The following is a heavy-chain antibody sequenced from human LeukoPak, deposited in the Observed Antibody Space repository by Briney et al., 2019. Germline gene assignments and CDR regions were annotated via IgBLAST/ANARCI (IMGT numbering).Heavy chain of an antibody. Sequence: GESLRLSCAASGFTVSNSFMSWIRQAPGKGLEWVSVIYSDGTSYYADSVRARFSISRDNSKNTLYLQMNSLRAEDTAVYYCAREGLYGDYSFDYWGQGTLVTVSS. J-gene: IGHJ4*02. CDR1: GFTVSNSF. CDR3: AREGLYGDYSFDY. V-gene: IGHV3-53*01. CDR2: IYSDGTS. D-gene: IGHD4-17*01.